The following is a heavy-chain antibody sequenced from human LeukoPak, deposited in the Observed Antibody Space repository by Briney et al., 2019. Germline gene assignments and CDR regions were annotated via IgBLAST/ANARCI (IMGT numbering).Heavy chain of an antibody. CDR3: ARSGYGSGSYSNWFDP. V-gene: IGHV4-30-2*01. Sequence: SETLSLTCAVSGGSISSGGYSWSWIRQPPGKGLEWIGYIYHSGSTYYNPSLKSRVTISVDRSKNQFSLELSSVTAADTAVYYCARSGYGSGSYSNWFDPWGQGTLVTVSS. J-gene: IGHJ5*02. CDR1: GGSISSGGYS. D-gene: IGHD3-10*01. CDR2: IYHSGST.